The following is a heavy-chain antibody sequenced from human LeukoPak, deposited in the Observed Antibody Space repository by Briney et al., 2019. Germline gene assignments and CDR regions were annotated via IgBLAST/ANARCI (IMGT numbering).Heavy chain of an antibody. CDR2: IRYDGSNK. J-gene: IGHJ4*02. D-gene: IGHD3-22*01. CDR1: GFTFSSYG. V-gene: IGHV3-30*02. CDR3: ARGSITDYYDSSGYYSPYYFDY. Sequence: GGSLRLSCAASGFTFSSYGMHWVRQAPGKGLEWVAFIRYDGSNKYYADSVKGRFTISRDNSKNTLYLQMNSLRAEDTALYYCARGSITDYYDSSGYYSPYYFDYWGQGTLVAVSS.